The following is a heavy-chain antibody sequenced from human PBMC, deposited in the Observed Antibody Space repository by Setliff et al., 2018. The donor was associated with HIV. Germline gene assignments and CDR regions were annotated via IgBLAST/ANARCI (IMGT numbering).Heavy chain of an antibody. D-gene: IGHD2-2*01. CDR2: IKQDGSEK. CDR1: GFTFSSYW. V-gene: IGHV3-7*01. Sequence: GSLRLSCAASGFTFSSYWMTWVRQAPGKGLEWVANIKQDGSEKYSVDSVKGRFTVSRDNSKNTLYLQMNSLRAEDTAVYYCARASYPRYCSITTCYEKGWFDPWGQGTLVTVSS. CDR3: ARASYPRYCSITTCYEKGWFDP. J-gene: IGHJ5*02.